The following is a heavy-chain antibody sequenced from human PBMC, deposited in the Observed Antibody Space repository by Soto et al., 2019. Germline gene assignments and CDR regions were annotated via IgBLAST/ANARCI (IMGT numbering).Heavy chain of an antibody. V-gene: IGHV3-74*01. CDR2: INSDGSST. D-gene: IGHD2-15*01. Sequence: VQLVESGGGLVQPGGSLRLSCAASGFTLSSYWMHWVRQAPGKGLVWVSSINSDGSSTSYADSVKGRITISRDNAKNTLYLQMNSLGAEDTAAYYCVRTSLVVAAATREDYWGQGTLVTVAS. CDR3: VRTSLVVAAATREDY. CDR1: GFTLSSYW. J-gene: IGHJ4*02.